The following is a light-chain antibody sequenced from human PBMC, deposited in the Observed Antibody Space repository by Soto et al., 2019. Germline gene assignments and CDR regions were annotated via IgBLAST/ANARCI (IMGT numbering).Light chain of an antibody. CDR3: EQYNNWPHA. V-gene: IGKV3-15*01. CDR2: GES. CDR1: QSVDSY. Sequence: IVLTQSPATPSFSPEERATLSCRASQSVDSYLAWYQQKTGQAPRILIYGESTRATAIPDRFSGSGSGTEFNLTISRLQSEDFAVYYCEQYNNWPHAFGGGTKVDIK. J-gene: IGKJ4*01.